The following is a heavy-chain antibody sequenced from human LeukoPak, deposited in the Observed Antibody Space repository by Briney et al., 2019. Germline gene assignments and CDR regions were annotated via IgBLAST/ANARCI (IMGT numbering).Heavy chain of an antibody. J-gene: IGHJ6*02. Sequence: PGGSLRLSCAASGFTFSSYAMHWVRQAPGKGLEWVAVISYDGSNKYYADSVKGRFTISRDNSKSTLYLQMNSLRAEDTAVYYCARDPHVGGWHIYYYYYGMDVWGQGTTVTVSS. CDR3: ARDPHVGGWHIYYYYYGMDV. D-gene: IGHD6-19*01. CDR1: GFTFSSYA. V-gene: IGHV3-30-3*01. CDR2: ISYDGSNK.